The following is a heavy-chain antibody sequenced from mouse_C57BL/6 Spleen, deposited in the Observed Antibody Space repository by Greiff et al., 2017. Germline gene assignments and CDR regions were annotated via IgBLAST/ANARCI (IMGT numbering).Heavy chain of an antibody. Sequence: QVQLQQSGPELVKPGASVKISCKASGYSFTSYYIHWVKQRPGQGLEWIGWIYPGRGNTKYNEKFKGKATLTADTSSSTAYMQLSSLTSEDSAVYYCARSGRDGYYWYFDVWGTGTTVTVSS. D-gene: IGHD2-3*01. V-gene: IGHV1-66*01. J-gene: IGHJ1*03. CDR1: GYSFTSYY. CDR3: ARSGRDGYYWYFDV. CDR2: IYPGRGNT.